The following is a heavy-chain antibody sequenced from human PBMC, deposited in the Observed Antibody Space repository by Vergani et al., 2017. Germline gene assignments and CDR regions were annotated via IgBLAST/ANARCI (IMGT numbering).Heavy chain of an antibody. V-gene: IGHV4-39*01. J-gene: IGHJ4*02. D-gene: IGHD3-10*01. CDR3: ARRTTMVRGVLEIARYYFYY. CDR2: IYYSGST. CDR1: GGSISSSSYY. Sequence: QLQLQESGPGLVKPSETLSLTCTVSGGSISSSSYYWGWIRQPPGKGLEWIGSIYYSGSTYYNPPLKSRVTISVDTSKNKSSLKLSSVTAADTAVYYCARRTTMVRGVLEIARYYFYYWGQGTLVTVSS.